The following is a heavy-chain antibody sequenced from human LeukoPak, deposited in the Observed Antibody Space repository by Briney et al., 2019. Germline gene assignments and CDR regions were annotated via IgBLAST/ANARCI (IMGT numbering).Heavy chain of an antibody. CDR1: GGSISNYY. CDR2: IYTSGTT. J-gene: IGHJ4*02. V-gene: IGHV4-4*07. Sequence: SETLSLTCTVSGGSISNYYRSWIRQPAGKGLEWIGRIYTSGTTNYNPSLKSRVTMSVDTSKNQFSLNLNSVTAADTAVYYCARGYGYQNFDYWGQGTLVTVSS. D-gene: IGHD5-24*01. CDR3: ARGYGYQNFDY.